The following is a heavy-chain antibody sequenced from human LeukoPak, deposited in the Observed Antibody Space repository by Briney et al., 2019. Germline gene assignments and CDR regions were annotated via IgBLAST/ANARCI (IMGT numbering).Heavy chain of an antibody. V-gene: IGHV4-59*08. D-gene: IGHD3-10*01. CDR3: ARLYWYGGHPHFDH. Sequence: RSETLSLTCTVSGGSISSYYWSWIRQPPGEGLEWIGYIYYSGSTNYNPPLKSRVTISVDTSKNQFYLKLSSVTAADTAVYYCARLYWYGGHPHFDHWGQGTLVTVSS. J-gene: IGHJ4*02. CDR2: IYYSGST. CDR1: GGSISSYY.